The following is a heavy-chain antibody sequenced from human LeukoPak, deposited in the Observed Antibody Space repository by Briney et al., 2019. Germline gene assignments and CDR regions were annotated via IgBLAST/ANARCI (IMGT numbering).Heavy chain of an antibody. CDR3: ARLKPGHNFFDY. Sequence: SETLSLTCTVSGTSISSDYWSWIRQPPEKGLEYIGYIYPIGSTNYNPSLKSRVTISADTSKNQFSLRLRSVTAADTAVYYCARLKPGHNFFDYWGQGTLVTVSS. CDR2: IYPIGST. V-gene: IGHV4-59*08. J-gene: IGHJ4*02. CDR1: GTSISSDY. D-gene: IGHD5-24*01.